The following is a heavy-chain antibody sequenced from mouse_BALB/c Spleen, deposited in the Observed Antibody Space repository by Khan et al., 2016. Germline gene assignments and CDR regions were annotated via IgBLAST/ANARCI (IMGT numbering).Heavy chain of an antibody. J-gene: IGHJ4*01. V-gene: IGHV1-7*01. CDR1: GYTFTRFW. Sequence: QVQLKESGAELAKPGASVKMSCKATGYTFTRFWMHWVKQRPGQGLEWIGYINPGSNYTDYTQNFKDKATLTADKSSSTAYMLLSSLTSEDSAGYFWARWEYGNYLYQAMDYWGQGIAVTVSS. CDR3: ARWEYGNYLYQAMDY. CDR2: INPGSNYT. D-gene: IGHD2-10*02.